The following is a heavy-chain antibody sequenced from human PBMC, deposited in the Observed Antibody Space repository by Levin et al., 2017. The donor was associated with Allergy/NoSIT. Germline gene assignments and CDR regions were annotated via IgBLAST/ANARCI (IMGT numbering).Heavy chain of an antibody. J-gene: IGHJ6*03. CDR3: TKDRTSNSYGLVGSMDV. Sequence: WGSLRLSCAASGFGFGDYGMQWVRQAPGKGLEWVATFSHDGKYKNHAQSVKGRFTISRDMSTSTLYLQMNSLTPDDTAVYYCTKDRTSNSYGLVGSMDVWGKGTTVIVSS. CDR2: FSHDGKYK. CDR1: GFGFGDYG. D-gene: IGHD5-18*01. V-gene: IGHV3-30*18.